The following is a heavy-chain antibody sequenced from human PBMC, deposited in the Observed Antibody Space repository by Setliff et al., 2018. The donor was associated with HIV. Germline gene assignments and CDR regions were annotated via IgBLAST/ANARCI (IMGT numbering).Heavy chain of an antibody. CDR1: GGTFSSYA. D-gene: IGHD6-13*01. V-gene: IGHV1-69*05. CDR3: AREGVATPDEEGYYFDQ. J-gene: IGHJ4*02. Sequence: SVKVSCKASGGTFSSYAISWVRQAPGQGLEWMGGIIPIFGTANYAQKFRDRVSVTTDSSASTVYMEVMRLTSDDTAVYYCAREGVATPDEEGYYFDQWGQGTLVTVSS. CDR2: IIPIFGTA.